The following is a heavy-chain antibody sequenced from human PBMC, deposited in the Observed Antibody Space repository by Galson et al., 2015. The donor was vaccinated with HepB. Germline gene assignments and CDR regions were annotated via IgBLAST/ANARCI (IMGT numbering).Heavy chain of an antibody. Sequence: QSGAEVKKPGESLKISCKASGYTFTSYAMNWVRQAPGQGLEWMGWINTNTGNPTYAQGFTGRFVFSLDTSVSTAYLQISSLKAEDTAVYYCAREGPGYYDSSGYYYYPWGQGTLVTVSS. CDR1: GYTFTSYA. V-gene: IGHV7-4-1*02. J-gene: IGHJ4*02. CDR3: AREGPGYYDSSGYYYYP. CDR2: INTNTGNP. D-gene: IGHD3-22*01.